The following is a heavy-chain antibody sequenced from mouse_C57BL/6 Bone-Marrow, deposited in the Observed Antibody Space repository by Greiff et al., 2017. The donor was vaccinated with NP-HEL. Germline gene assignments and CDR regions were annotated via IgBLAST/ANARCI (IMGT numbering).Heavy chain of an antibody. CDR3: ARFPYGYDVYYYAMDY. J-gene: IGHJ4*01. CDR2: INPSSGYT. CDR1: GYTFTSYT. V-gene: IGHV1-4*01. Sequence: VKLQESGAELARPGASVKMSCKASGYTFTSYTMHWVKQRPGQGLEWIGYINPSSGYTKYNQKFKDKATLTADKSSSTAYMQLSSLTSEDSAVYYCARFPYGYDVYYYAMDYWGQGTSVTVSS. D-gene: IGHD2-2*01.